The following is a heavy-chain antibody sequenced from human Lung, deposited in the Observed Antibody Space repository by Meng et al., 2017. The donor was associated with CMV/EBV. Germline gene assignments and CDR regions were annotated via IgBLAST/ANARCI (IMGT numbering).Heavy chain of an antibody. Sequence: QVQLVQSGAEMKSPGASVKFSCTTSGFTFSDYYIHWVRQAPGQGLEWMGWVNSNNDATNYARKFQGRVSMTRDTSISTAHMELSRLMSDDTAVYYCVRSSGWSLFDYWGQGTLVTVSS. D-gene: IGHD6-19*01. V-gene: IGHV1-2*02. CDR2: VNSNNDAT. J-gene: IGHJ4*02. CDR3: VRSSGWSLFDY. CDR1: GFTFSDYY.